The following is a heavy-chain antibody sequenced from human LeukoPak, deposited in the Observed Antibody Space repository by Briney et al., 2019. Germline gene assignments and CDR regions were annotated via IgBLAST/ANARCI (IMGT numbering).Heavy chain of an antibody. Sequence: SEALSLTCAVYGGSFSGYYWSWIRQPPGKGLEWIGEINHSGSTNYNPSLKSRVTISVDTSKNQFSLKLSSVTAADTAVYYCARARTGYSSSWYMSWFGPWGQGTLVTVSS. CDR2: INHSGST. V-gene: IGHV4-34*01. J-gene: IGHJ5*02. D-gene: IGHD6-13*01. CDR3: ARARTGYSSSWYMSWFGP. CDR1: GGSFSGYY.